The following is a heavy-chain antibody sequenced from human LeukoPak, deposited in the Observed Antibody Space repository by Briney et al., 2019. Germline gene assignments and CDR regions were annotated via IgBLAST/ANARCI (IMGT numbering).Heavy chain of an antibody. D-gene: IGHD4-17*01. CDR1: GFTFSSYS. CDR3: ARADGDSSYGMDV. V-gene: IGHV3-21*01. CDR2: ISSSGDAT. Sequence: GGSLRLSCAASGFTFSSYSMNWARQAPGKGLEWVSFISSSGDATYYADSVKGRFTVSRDNAKNSLYLQMDILRAEDTAVYYCARADGDSSYGMDVWGQGTTVTVSS. J-gene: IGHJ6*02.